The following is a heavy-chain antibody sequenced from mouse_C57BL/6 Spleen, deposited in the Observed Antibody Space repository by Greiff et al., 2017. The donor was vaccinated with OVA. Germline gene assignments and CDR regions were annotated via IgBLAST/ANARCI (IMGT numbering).Heavy chain of an antibody. V-gene: IGHV1-55*01. CDR3: ARKGDDFAWFAY. Sequence: QVQLQQPEAELVKPGASVKMSCKASGYTFTSYWITWVKQRPGQGLEWIGDIYPGSGSTNYNEKFKSKATLTVDTSSSTAYMQLSSLTSEDSAVYYCARKGDDFAWFAYWGQGTLVTVSA. CDR2: IYPGSGST. J-gene: IGHJ3*01. D-gene: IGHD2-4*01. CDR1: GYTFTSYW.